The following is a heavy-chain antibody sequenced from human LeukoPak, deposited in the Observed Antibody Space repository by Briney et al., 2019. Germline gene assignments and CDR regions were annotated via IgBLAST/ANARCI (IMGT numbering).Heavy chain of an antibody. J-gene: IGHJ4*02. CDR3: ARGGLGSAFDN. Sequence: GGSLRHSCAASGFTFSSYALSWVRQAPGKGLECVSAISGSGGSTYSADSLKGRFTISRDNSKNTLYLQINSLRTDDTAVFYCARGGLGSAFDNWGQGTLVTVSS. D-gene: IGHD6-19*01. CDR1: GFTFSSYA. CDR2: ISGSGGST. V-gene: IGHV3-23*01.